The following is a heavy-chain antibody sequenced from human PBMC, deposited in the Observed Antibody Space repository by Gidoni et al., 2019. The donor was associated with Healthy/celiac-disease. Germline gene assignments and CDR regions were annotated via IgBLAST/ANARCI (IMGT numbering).Heavy chain of an antibody. CDR3: ANVGRVIYYGMDV. J-gene: IGHJ6*04. CDR1: GFTFSSYA. Sequence: EVQLLESGGGLVQPGGSLRLSCAASGFTFSSYAMSWLRQAPGKGLEWVSAISGSGGSTYYADSVKGRFTISRDNSKNTLYLQMNSLRAEDTAVYYCANVGRVIYYGMDVWGKGTTVTVSS. CDR2: ISGSGGST. D-gene: IGHD2-21*01. V-gene: IGHV3-23*01.